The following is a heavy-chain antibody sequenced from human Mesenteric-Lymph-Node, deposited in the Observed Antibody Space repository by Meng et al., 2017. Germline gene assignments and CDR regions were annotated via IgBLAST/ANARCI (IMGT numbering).Heavy chain of an antibody. CDR1: GYTFTSYD. V-gene: IGHV1-8*01. D-gene: IGHD2-21*01. Sequence: ASVKVSCKASGYTFTSYDINWVRQATGQGLEWMGWMNPNSGNTGYAQNFQGRVTMTRNTSITTAYMELSSLTSEDTAVYYCAIRYCDGAGICRIKSLDYWGQGTLVTVSS. J-gene: IGHJ4*02. CDR2: MNPNSGNT. CDR3: AIRYCDGAGICRIKSLDY.